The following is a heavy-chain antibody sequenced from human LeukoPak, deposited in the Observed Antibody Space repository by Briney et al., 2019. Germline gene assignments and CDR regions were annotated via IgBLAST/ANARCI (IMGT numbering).Heavy chain of an antibody. D-gene: IGHD5-18*01. Sequence: PSETLSLTCTVSGGSISSGAYHWGWIRQPPGKGLEWIGSFASSGSPYYNSSLKSRVTVSVDTSKNQFSLKVTSVTAADTAVYYCARSPGGGPSYGPLDVGGKGTTVPASS. V-gene: IGHV4-39*01. J-gene: IGHJ6*03. CDR1: GGSISSGAYH. CDR3: ARSPGGGPSYGPLDV. CDR2: FASSGSP.